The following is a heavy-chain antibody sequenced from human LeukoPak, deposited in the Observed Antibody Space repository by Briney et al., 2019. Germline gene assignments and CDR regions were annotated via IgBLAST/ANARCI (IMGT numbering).Heavy chain of an antibody. J-gene: IGHJ3*02. V-gene: IGHV1-18*01. CDR3: ARVHQGRRWLQLEWGDDAFGI. CDR2: ISAYNGNT. D-gene: IGHD5-24*01. Sequence: ASVKVSCKASGYTFTSYGISWVRQAPGQGLEWMGWISAYNGNTNYAQKLQGRVTMTTDTSTSTAYMELRSLRSDDTAVYYCARVHQGRRWLQLEWGDDAFGIWGQGTMVTVSS. CDR1: GYTFTSYG.